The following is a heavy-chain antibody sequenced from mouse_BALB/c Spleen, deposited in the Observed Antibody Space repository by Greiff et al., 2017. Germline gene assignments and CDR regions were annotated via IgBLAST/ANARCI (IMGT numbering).Heavy chain of an antibody. D-gene: IGHD1-1*01. V-gene: IGHV1-14*01. CDR3: AREDYGSSYWYFDV. CDR2: INPYNDGT. Sequence: VQLQQSGPELVKPGASVKMSCQASGYTFTSYVMHWVKQKPGQGLEWIGYINPYNDGTKYNEKFKGQATLTSDKSSSTAYMELSSLTSEDTAVYYCAREDYGSSYWYFDVWGAGTTVTVSS. J-gene: IGHJ1*01. CDR1: GYTFTSYV.